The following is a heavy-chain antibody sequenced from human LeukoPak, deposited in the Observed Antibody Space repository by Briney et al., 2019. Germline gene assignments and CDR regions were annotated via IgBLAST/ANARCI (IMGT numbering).Heavy chain of an antibody. V-gene: IGHV5-51*01. CDR1: GYNFTSYW. J-gene: IGHJ3*02. Sequence: GESLKISCKASGYNFTSYWIGWVRQMPGKGLEWMGIIYPGDSDTRYSPSFQGQVTISADKSTSTAFLRWSSLRASDTAMYYCAGGPSGAFDIWGQGTMVTVSS. CDR2: IYPGDSDT. CDR3: AGGPSGAFDI. D-gene: IGHD3-10*01.